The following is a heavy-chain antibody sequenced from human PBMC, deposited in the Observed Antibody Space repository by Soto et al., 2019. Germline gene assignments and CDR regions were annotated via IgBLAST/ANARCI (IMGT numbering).Heavy chain of an antibody. J-gene: IGHJ5*02. CDR3: ANDQGSGWYGLNWFDP. D-gene: IGHD6-19*01. CDR2: VSGSGGST. Sequence: GGSLRLSCAASGFTFSSYAMSWVRQAPGKGLEWVSAVSGSGGSTYYADSGKARFTISRDNSQNTLYLQMNSLRAEDTAVYYCANDQGSGWYGLNWFDPWGQGTLVTVSS. CDR1: GFTFSSYA. V-gene: IGHV3-23*01.